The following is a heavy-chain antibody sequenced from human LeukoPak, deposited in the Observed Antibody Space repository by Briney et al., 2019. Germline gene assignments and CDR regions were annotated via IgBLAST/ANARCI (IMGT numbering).Heavy chain of an antibody. V-gene: IGHV4-38-2*02. D-gene: IGHD3-3*01. CDR3: ARDLQTIFGVGKSGWFDP. CDR1: GYSISSGYY. CDR2: IYHSGST. J-gene: IGHJ5*02. Sequence: YPSETLSLTCTVSGYSISSGYYWGWIRQPPGKRLGWIGSIYHSGSTYYNPSLKSRVTISVDTSKNQFSLKLSSVTDADTAVYYCARDLQTIFGVGKSGWFDPWGQGTLVTVSS.